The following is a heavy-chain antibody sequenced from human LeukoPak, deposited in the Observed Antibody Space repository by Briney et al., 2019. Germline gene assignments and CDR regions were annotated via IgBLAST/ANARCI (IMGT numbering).Heavy chain of an antibody. Sequence: PGGSLRLSCVVSGFTFSTYDMNWVRQAPGKGLEWVSSISSSAHHIAYADSVKGRFTISRDNAKNSLYLQMNSLRAEDTAVYYCARPMTTVKLYYYYGMDVWGQGTTVTVSS. CDR1: GFTFSTYD. V-gene: IGHV3-21*04. CDR3: ARPMTTVKLYYYYGMDV. D-gene: IGHD4-17*01. CDR2: ISSSAHHI. J-gene: IGHJ6*02.